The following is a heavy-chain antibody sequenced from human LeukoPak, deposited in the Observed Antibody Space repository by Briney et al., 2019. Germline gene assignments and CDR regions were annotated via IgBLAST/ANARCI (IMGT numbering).Heavy chain of an antibody. CDR3: ARDPSNSIGRYILFDF. V-gene: IGHV1-18*01. D-gene: IGHD6-13*01. CDR2: ISTYDGDT. J-gene: IGHJ4*02. CDR1: GYTFTKFA. Sequence: ASVKVSCKGSGYTFTKFAISWVRQAPGQGLEWLGWISTYDGDTKYAQKLQGRVTMTRDTSTNTAYMELRSLRSDDTALYYCARDPSNSIGRYILFDFWGQGTLVAVSS.